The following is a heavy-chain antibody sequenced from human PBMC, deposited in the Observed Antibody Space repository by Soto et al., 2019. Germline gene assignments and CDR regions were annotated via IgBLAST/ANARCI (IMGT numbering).Heavy chain of an antibody. CDR1: GFTFSSYG. J-gene: IGHJ4*02. D-gene: IGHD3-22*01. CDR2: IWYDGSNK. CDR3: ARGGHYYDSSGYLFRGITHFDY. V-gene: IGHV3-33*01. Sequence: QVQLVESGGGVVQPGRSLRLSCAASGFTFSSYGMHWVRQAPGKGLEWVAVIWYDGSNKYYADSVKGRFTISRDNSKNTLYLQMNSLRAEDTAVFYCARGGHYYDSSGYLFRGITHFDYWGQGTLVTVSS.